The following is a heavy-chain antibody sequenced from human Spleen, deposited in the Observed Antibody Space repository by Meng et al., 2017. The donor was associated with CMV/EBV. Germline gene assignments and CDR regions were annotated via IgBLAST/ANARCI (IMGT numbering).Heavy chain of an antibody. D-gene: IGHD2-2*01. CDR3: ARGPRDCSSTSCLNWFDP. V-gene: IGHV3-21*01. CDR2: ISSSGSYI. J-gene: IGHJ5*02. Sequence: GESLKISCAASGFIFSSYSMNWVRQAPGKGLEWVSFISSSGSYIYYADSVKGRFTISRDNAKNSLHLQMDSLRAEDTALYYCARGPRDCSSTSCLNWFDPWGQGTPVTVSS. CDR1: GFIFSSYS.